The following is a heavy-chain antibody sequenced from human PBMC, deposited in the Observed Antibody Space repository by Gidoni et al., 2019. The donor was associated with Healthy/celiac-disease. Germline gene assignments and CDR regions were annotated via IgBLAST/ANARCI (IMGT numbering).Heavy chain of an antibody. CDR2: IYHSGST. J-gene: IGHJ4*02. CDR1: GYSISSGYY. D-gene: IGHD3-22*01. CDR3: ASRPYYYDSSGYYYEVDY. V-gene: IGHV4-38-2*02. Sequence: QVQLQESGPGLVKPSETLSLTCTVSGYSISSGYYWGWIRQPPGKGLEWIGSIYHSGSTYYNPSLKSRVTISVDTSKNQFSLKLSSVTAADTAVYYCASRPYYYDSSGYYYEVDYWGQGTLVTVSS.